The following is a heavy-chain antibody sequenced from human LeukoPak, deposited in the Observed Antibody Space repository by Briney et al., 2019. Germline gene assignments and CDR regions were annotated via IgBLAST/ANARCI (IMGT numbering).Heavy chain of an antibody. CDR3: ARRSGSYYSWFDP. CDR2: IFSSGNT. J-gene: IGHJ5*02. Sequence: SETLSLTCTVSGGSVSSGTYYWSWIRQPAGKRLEWIGRIFSSGNTNCNPSLESRVTISLDTSKNQFSLKLSSVTAADTAVYYCARRSGSYYSWFDPWGQGTLVTVSS. V-gene: IGHV4-61*10. D-gene: IGHD1-26*01. CDR1: GGSVSSGTYY.